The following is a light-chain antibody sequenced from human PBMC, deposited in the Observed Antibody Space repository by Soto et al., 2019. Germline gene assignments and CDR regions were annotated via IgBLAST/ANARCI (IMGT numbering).Light chain of an antibody. V-gene: IGLV2-8*01. J-gene: IGLJ2*01. CDR2: EVS. CDR1: SSDVGGYNY. CDR3: SSYAGSNNVV. Sequence: QSVLTQPPSASGSPGQSVTISCTGTSSDVGGYNYVSWYQQHPGKAPKLMIYEVSKRPSGVPDRFSGSKPGNTASLTVSGVQAEDEADYYCSSYAGSNNVVFGGGTKVTVL.